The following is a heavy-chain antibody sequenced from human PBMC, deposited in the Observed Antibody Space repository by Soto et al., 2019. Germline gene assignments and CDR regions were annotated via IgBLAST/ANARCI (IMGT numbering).Heavy chain of an antibody. Sequence: QVPLVQSGAEVKKPGSSVKVSCKASGGTFSSYTISWVRQAPGQGLEWMGRIIPILGIANYAQKFQGRVTITADKSTSTAYMELSSLRSEDTAVYYCARGVEYSSSSQFDYWGQGTLVTVSS. CDR2: IIPILGIA. J-gene: IGHJ4*02. D-gene: IGHD6-6*01. V-gene: IGHV1-69*02. CDR3: ARGVEYSSSSQFDY. CDR1: GGTFSSYT.